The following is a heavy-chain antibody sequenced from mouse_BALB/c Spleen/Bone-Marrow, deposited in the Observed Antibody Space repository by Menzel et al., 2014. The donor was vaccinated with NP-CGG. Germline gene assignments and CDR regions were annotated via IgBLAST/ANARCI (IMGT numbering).Heavy chain of an antibody. J-gene: IGHJ3*01. V-gene: IGHV1-7*01. Sequence: VKLMESGAELAKPGASVKMSCKASGYTFTSYWMHWVKQRPGQGLEWIGYIYPSTGYTEHNQKFKDKAIMTADKSSSTADMQLSSLTSEDSAVYYCARDDYAYWGQGTLVTVSA. CDR2: IYPSTGYT. CDR3: ARDDYAY. D-gene: IGHD2-4*01. CDR1: GYTFTSYW.